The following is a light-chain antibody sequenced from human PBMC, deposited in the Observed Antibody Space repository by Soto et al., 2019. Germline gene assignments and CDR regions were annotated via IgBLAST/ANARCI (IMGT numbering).Light chain of an antibody. CDR3: SSFTSNRIYV. J-gene: IGLJ1*01. V-gene: IGLV2-14*03. CDR2: DVT. Sequence: QSALTQPTSVSGSPGQSITISCTGNHNDIGTYDYVSWYQQHPSSAPRLLIHDVTTRPSGISARFSASMSCLTATMTISRLQPEDEADYYYSSFTSNRIYVFGPGTKVTVL. CDR1: HNDIGTYDY.